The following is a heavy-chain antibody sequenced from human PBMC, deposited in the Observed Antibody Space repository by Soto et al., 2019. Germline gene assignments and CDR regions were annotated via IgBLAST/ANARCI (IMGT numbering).Heavy chain of an antibody. D-gene: IGHD2-15*01. CDR3: ARRPYCSGGSCHDY. Sequence: SETLSLTCAVYGESFSGYYWSWIRQPPGKGLEWIGEINHSGSTNYNPSLKSRVTISVDTSKNQFSLKLSSVTAADTAVYYCARRPYCSGGSCHDYWGQGTLVTVSS. J-gene: IGHJ4*02. CDR1: GESFSGYY. V-gene: IGHV4-34*01. CDR2: INHSGST.